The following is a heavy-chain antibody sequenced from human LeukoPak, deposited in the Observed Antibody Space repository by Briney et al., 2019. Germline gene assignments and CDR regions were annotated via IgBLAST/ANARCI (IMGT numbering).Heavy chain of an antibody. CDR3: ARSKAYNMAARFYFDY. Sequence: SESLSLTCTVSGGSISSSSYYWGWIRQPPGKGLEWIGSIYYSGSTYYNPSLKSRVTISVDTSKDQFSLKLSSVTAADTAVYYCARSKAYNMAARFYFDYWGQGTLVTVSS. CDR2: IYYSGST. D-gene: IGHD6-6*01. CDR1: GGSISSSSYY. J-gene: IGHJ4*02. V-gene: IGHV4-39*01.